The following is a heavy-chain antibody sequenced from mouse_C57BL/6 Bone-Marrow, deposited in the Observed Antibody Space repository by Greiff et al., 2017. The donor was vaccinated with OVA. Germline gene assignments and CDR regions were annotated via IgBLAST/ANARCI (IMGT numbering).Heavy chain of an antibody. D-gene: IGHD1-1*01. Sequence: QVQQQQSGAELARPGASVKLSCKASGYTFTSYGISWVKQRTGQGLEWIGEIYPRSGNTYYNEKFKGKATLTADKSSITAYMELRSLTSEDSAVSFFARTSYYGSSLCYFDVWGTGPTVTVSS. CDR3: ARTSYYGSSLCYFDV. J-gene: IGHJ1*03. V-gene: IGHV1-81*01. CDR1: GYTFTSYG. CDR2: IYPRSGNT.